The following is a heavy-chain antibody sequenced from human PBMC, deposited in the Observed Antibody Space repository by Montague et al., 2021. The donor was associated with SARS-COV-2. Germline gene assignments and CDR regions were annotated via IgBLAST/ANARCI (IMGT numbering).Heavy chain of an antibody. J-gene: IGHJ3*02. V-gene: IGHV4-39*01. CDR1: GGSISSSSYY. CDR2: IYYSGST. Sequence: SETLSLTCTVSGGSISSSSYYWGWIRQPPGKGLDWIGSIYYSGSTYYKPSLESRVTIYVDTSKNQFSLKLSSVTAADTAVYYCARHSGRDTIFGVITIPDAFDIWGQGTTVTVSS. D-gene: IGHD3-3*01. CDR3: ARHSGRDTIFGVITIPDAFDI.